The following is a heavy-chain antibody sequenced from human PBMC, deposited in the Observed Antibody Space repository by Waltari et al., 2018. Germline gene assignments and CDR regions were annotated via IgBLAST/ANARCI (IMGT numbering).Heavy chain of an antibody. J-gene: IGHJ4*02. V-gene: IGHV4-39*07. Sequence: QLQLQESGPGLVKPSETLSLTCPVSGGSISSSSYYWGWIRQPPGKGLEWIGSIYYSGSTYYNPSLKSRVTISVDTSKNQFSLKLSSVTAADTAVYYCARDAHYYDSSGYRRGYFDYWGQGTLVTVSS. CDR2: IYYSGST. CDR3: ARDAHYYDSSGYRRGYFDY. CDR1: GGSISSSSYY. D-gene: IGHD3-22*01.